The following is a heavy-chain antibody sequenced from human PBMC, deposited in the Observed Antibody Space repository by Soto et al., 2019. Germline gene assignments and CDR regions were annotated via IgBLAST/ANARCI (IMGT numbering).Heavy chain of an antibody. CDR3: ARDRYYDFWSGYPGEGYYYGMDV. CDR1: GFTFSSYA. CDR2: ISYDGSNK. V-gene: IGHV3-30-3*01. J-gene: IGHJ6*02. D-gene: IGHD3-3*01. Sequence: PGGSLRLSCAASGFTFSSYAMHWVRQAPGKGLEWVAVISYDGSNKYYADSVKGRFTISRDNSKNTLYLQMNSLRAEDTAVYYCARDRYYDFWSGYPGEGYYYGMDVWGQGTTVTVSS.